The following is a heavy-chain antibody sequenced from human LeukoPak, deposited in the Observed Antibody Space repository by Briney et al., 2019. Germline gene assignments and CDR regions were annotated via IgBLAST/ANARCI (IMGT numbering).Heavy chain of an antibody. J-gene: IGHJ4*02. D-gene: IGHD3-16*01. CDR1: GGSFGGYY. V-gene: IGHV4-34*01. CDR2: INHSGST. CDR3: ARGRGALDY. Sequence: KPSETLSLTCAVHGGSFGGYYWSWIRQPPGKGLEWIGEINHSGSTNYNPSLKSRVTISVDTSKNQFSLKLSSVTAADTAVYYCARGRGALDYWGQGTLVTVSS.